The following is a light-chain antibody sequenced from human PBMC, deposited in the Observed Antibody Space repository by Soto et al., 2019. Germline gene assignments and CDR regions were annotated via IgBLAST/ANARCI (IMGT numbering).Light chain of an antibody. CDR3: QQSYSTFRT. J-gene: IGKJ1*01. V-gene: IGKV1-39*01. CDR2: GAS. Sequence: DIQMTHSPSSLSASVGDRVTIHCPASQSISSYLNWYQQKPGKAPKLLIYGASSLQSGVPSRFSGSGSGTDFTLTISSLQPEDFATYYCQQSYSTFRTFGQGTKVDIK. CDR1: QSISSY.